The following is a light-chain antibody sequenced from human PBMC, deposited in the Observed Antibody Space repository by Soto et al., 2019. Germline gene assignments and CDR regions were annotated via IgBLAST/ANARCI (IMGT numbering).Light chain of an antibody. CDR3: FSKISGFVYG. CDR2: DVN. V-gene: IGLV2-14*01. CDR1: NTDLGVYGY. Sequence: ALAQPASVSGSFGQSITISCSGPNTDLGVYGYVSWYQHHPGKAPKLLIYDVNNRPSGISDRFSGSKSGDTASLTISGLQAEDEADYFCFSKISGFVYGFGTGTKVTVL. J-gene: IGLJ1*01.